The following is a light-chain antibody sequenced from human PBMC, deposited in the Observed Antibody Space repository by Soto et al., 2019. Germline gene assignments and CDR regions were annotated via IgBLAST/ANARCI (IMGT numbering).Light chain of an antibody. J-gene: IGLJ1*01. Sequence: QSVLTQPPSASGTPGQRVTISCSGSSSNIGSNYVYWYQQLPGTAPILLIYRNNQRPSGVPDRFSGSKSGTSASLAISGLRSEDEADYYCAAWDDSLSVRYVFGTGTKVTVL. CDR1: SSNIGSNY. V-gene: IGLV1-47*01. CDR3: AAWDDSLSVRYV. CDR2: RNN.